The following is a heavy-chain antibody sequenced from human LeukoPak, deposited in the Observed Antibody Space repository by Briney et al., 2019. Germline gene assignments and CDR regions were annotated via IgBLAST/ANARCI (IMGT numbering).Heavy chain of an antibody. CDR1: GFTFSNYE. V-gene: IGHV3-48*03. Sequence: GGSLRLSCAASGFTFSNYEMNWVRQAPGKGLEWVSYISSSGSSIYYADSVKGRFTISRDNAKNSLYLQMNGLRAEDTAVYYCAREASGYSYGLDAFDIWGQGTMVTVSS. CDR2: ISSSGSSI. J-gene: IGHJ3*02. CDR3: AREASGYSYGLDAFDI. D-gene: IGHD5-18*01.